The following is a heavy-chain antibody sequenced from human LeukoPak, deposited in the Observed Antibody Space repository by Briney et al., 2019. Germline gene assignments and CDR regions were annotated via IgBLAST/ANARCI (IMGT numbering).Heavy chain of an antibody. Sequence: GASVKVSCKASGGTFSSYAISWVRQAPGQGLEWMGGIIPIFGTANYAQKFQGRVTITADESTSTAYMELSSLRSEDTAVYYCARERLGYCSSTSCLDAFDIWGQGTMVTVSS. CDR1: GGTFSSYA. D-gene: IGHD2-2*01. V-gene: IGHV1-69*01. CDR3: ARERLGYCSSTSCLDAFDI. CDR2: IIPIFGTA. J-gene: IGHJ3*02.